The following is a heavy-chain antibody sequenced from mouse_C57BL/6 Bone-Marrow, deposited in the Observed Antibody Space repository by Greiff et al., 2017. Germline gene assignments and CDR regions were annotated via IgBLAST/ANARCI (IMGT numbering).Heavy chain of an antibody. CDR1: GYTFTSYW. J-gene: IGHJ2*01. CDR2: IDPSDSYT. V-gene: IGHV1-50*01. Sequence: QVQLQQPGAELVKPGASVKLSCKASGYTFTSYWMQWVKQRPGQGLEWIGEIDPSDSYTNYNQKFKGKATLTVDTSSSTAYMQLSSLTSDDSAVYYCARVGQPDYFDYWGQGTTLTVSS. D-gene: IGHD6-1*01. CDR3: ARVGQPDYFDY.